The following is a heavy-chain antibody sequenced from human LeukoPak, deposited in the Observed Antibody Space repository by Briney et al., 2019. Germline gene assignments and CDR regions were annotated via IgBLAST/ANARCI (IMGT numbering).Heavy chain of an antibody. V-gene: IGHV3-30-3*01. D-gene: IGHD6-19*01. CDR3: AGDRAYSSGWYSGIYYYYYGMDV. CDR2: ISYDGSNK. CDR1: GFTFSSYA. Sequence: GGSLRLSCAASGFTFSSYAMHWVRQAPGKGLKWVAVISYDGSNKYYADSVKGRFTISRDNSKNTLYLQMNSLRAEDTAVYYCAGDRAYSSGWYSGIYYYYYGMDVWGQGTTVTVSS. J-gene: IGHJ6*02.